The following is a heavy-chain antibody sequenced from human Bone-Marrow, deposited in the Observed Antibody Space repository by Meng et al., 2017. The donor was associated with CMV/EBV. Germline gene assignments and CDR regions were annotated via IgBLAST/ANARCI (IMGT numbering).Heavy chain of an antibody. V-gene: IGHV1-8*01. Sequence: ASVKVSCKTSGYTFTSYDINWVRQATGQGLEWMGWMNPYSGDTDYAQKFHGRVTLTRDTSISTAFMEFSSLESDDTAVYYCARGIIGSSYYGSSGYYHFHYWGQGTPVTVSS. CDR3: ARGIIGSSYYGSSGYYHFHY. J-gene: IGHJ4*02. CDR2: MNPYSGDT. CDR1: GYTFTSYD. D-gene: IGHD3-22*01.